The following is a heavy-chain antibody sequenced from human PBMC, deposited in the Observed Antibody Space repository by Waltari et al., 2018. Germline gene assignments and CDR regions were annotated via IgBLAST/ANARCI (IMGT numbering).Heavy chain of an antibody. CDR2: IYYSGST. V-gene: IGHV4-59*01. J-gene: IGHJ4*02. CDR3: AGGNDSSGYYYPNFDY. CDR1: GGSISSYY. D-gene: IGHD3-22*01. Sequence: QVQLQESGPGLVKPSETLSLTCTVYGGSISSYYWSWIRPPPGKGLEWIGYIYYSGSTNYNPSLKSRVTISVDTSKNQFSLKLSSVTAADTAVYYCAGGNDSSGYYYPNFDYWGQGTLVTVSS.